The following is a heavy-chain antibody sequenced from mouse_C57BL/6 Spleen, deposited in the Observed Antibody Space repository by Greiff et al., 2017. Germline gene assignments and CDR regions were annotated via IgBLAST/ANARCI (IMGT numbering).Heavy chain of an antibody. CDR3: ARGWLLAY. V-gene: IGHV1-54*01. Sequence: QVQLQQSGAELVRPGTSVKVSCKASGYAFTNYLIEWVKQRPGQGLEWIGVINPGSGGTNYNEKFKGKATLTADKSSSTAYMQLSSLTSEDSAVYFCARGWLLAYWGQGTLVTVSA. CDR2: INPGSGGT. CDR1: GYAFTNYL. J-gene: IGHJ3*01. D-gene: IGHD2-3*01.